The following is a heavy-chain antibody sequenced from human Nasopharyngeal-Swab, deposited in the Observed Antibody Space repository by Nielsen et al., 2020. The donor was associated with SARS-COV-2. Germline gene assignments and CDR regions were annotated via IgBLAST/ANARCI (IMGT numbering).Heavy chain of an antibody. CDR2: ISGSGGNT. D-gene: IGHD3-10*01. Sequence: WIRQPPGKGLEWVSAISGSGGNTYYADSVKGRFTISRDNSKNTLYLQVNSLRAEDTAVYYCAKSGGVRGFVDAFDIWGQGTMVTVSS. CDR3: AKSGGVRGFVDAFDI. J-gene: IGHJ3*02. V-gene: IGHV3-23*01.